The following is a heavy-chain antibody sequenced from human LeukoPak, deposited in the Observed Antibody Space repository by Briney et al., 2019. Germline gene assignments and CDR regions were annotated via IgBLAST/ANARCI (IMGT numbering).Heavy chain of an antibody. CDR1: GFTFSNAW. CDR2: IKSKTDGGTT. V-gene: IGHV3-15*01. Sequence: GGSLRLSCAASGFTFSNAWMSWGRQAPGKGLEWVGRIKSKTDGGTTDYAAPVKGRFTISRDDSKNTLYLQMNSLKTEDTAVYYCTTEHSSGWYDFADYWGQGTLVTVSS. J-gene: IGHJ4*02. CDR3: TTEHSSGWYDFADY. D-gene: IGHD6-19*01.